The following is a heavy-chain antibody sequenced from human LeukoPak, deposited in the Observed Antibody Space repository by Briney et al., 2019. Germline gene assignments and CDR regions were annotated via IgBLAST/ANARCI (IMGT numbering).Heavy chain of an antibody. CDR2: ISGSGGST. V-gene: IGHV3-23*01. CDR1: GFTFSSYA. D-gene: IGHD3-22*01. Sequence: GGSLRLSCAASGFTFSSYAMSWVRQAPGKGLEWVSAISGSGGSTYYADSVKGRFTSSRDNSKNTLYLQMNSLRAEDTAVYYCAKVGYYYDSSGYLDYWGQGTLVTVSS. CDR3: AKVGYYYDSSGYLDY. J-gene: IGHJ4*02.